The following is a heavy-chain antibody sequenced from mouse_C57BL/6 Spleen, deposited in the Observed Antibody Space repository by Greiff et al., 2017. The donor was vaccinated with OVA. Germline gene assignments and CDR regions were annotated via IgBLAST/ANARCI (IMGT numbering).Heavy chain of an antibody. J-gene: IGHJ4*01. CDR1: GFSLTSYA. D-gene: IGHD2-4*01. CDR2: IWTGGGT. V-gene: IGHV2-9-1*01. CDR3: ARYDYRYYAMDY. Sequence: VQGVESGPGLVAPSQSLSITCTVSGFSLTSYAISWVRQPPGKGLEWLGVIWTGGGTNYNSALKSRLSISKDNAKSQVFLKMNSLRTDDTARYDCARYDYRYYAMDYWGQGTSVTVSS.